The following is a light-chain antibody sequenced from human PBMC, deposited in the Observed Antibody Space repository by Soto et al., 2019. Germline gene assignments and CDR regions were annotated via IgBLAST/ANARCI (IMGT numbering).Light chain of an antibody. J-gene: IGKJ1*01. CDR2: GAS. Sequence: EIVLPQSPGTLSLSHGDRTTLSCRASQSVSTSLAWYHHKPGEAPRLLIYGASSRATGIPDRFSGSGSGTDFTLTISRLEPEDLAVYFCQQYGETPWTFGPGTKVDI. CDR1: QSVSTS. V-gene: IGKV3-20*01. CDR3: QQYGETPWT.